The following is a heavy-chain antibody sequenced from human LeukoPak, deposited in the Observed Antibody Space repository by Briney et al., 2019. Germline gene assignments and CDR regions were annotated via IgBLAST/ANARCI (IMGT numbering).Heavy chain of an antibody. CDR3: ASPSRVGAFDI. D-gene: IGHD1-26*01. CDR2: INHSGST. V-gene: IGHV4-34*01. CDR1: GGSFSGYY. Sequence: SETLSLTCAVYGGSFSGYYWSWIRQPPGKGLEWIGEINHSGSTNYNPSLNSRVTISVDTSKDPLSVKLSSVTAADTAVYYCASPSRVGAFDIWGQGTMVTVSS. J-gene: IGHJ3*02.